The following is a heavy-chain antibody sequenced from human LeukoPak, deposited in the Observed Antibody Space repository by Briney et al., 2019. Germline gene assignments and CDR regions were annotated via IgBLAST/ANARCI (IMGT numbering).Heavy chain of an antibody. CDR1: GFSFSIYW. Sequence: GGSLRLSCAASGFSFSIYWMSWVRQPPGKGLEWVANIMHDGGEKNYVDSVKGRFTISRDNTKNSLYLQMNSLRVEETAVYYCARVGTAEGTLEDYWGQGTLVTVSS. D-gene: IGHD6-13*01. V-gene: IGHV3-7*01. J-gene: IGHJ4*02. CDR3: ARVGTAEGTLEDY. CDR2: IMHDGGEK.